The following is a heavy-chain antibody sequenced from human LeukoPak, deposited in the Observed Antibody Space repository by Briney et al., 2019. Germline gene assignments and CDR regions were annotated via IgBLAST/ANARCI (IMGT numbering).Heavy chain of an antibody. CDR3: ARAETYYDFWSGYNDY. Sequence: GGSLRLSCAASGFTFSSYWMHWVRQAPGKGLVWASRINSEGSSTSYADSVKGRFTISRDNAKNTLYLQMNSLRAEDTAVYYCARAETYYDFWSGYNDYWGQGTLVTVSS. V-gene: IGHV3-74*01. CDR2: INSEGSST. J-gene: IGHJ4*02. D-gene: IGHD3-3*01. CDR1: GFTFSSYW.